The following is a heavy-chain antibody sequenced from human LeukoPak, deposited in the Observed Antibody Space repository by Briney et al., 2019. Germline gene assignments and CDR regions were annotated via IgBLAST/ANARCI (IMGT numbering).Heavy chain of an antibody. Sequence: PGGSLRLSCAASGFTFSRSWMHWVRRLPGKGLVWVSRIKNDLSGTNYEDSVKGRFTISRDNAKNSLYLQMNSLRAEDTAVYYCARDEHPNDYVWGSYRYRNDYWGQGTLVTVSS. J-gene: IGHJ4*02. CDR2: IKNDLSGT. CDR3: ARDEHPNDYVWGSYRYRNDY. CDR1: GFTFSRSW. V-gene: IGHV3-74*01. D-gene: IGHD3-16*02.